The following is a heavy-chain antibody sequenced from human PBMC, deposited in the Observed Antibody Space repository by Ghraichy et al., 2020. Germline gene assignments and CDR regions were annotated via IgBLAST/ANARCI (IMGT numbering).Heavy chain of an antibody. CDR1: GFTFSDYY. CDR3: ARDVDYYDSSGTGGY. D-gene: IGHD3-22*01. V-gene: IGHV3-11*01. Sequence: GGSLRLSCAASGFTFSDYYMSWIRQAPGKGLEWVSYISSSGSTIYYADSVKGRFTISRDNAKNSLYLQMNSLRAEDTAVYYCARDVDYYDSSGTGGYWGQGTLVTVSS. J-gene: IGHJ4*02. CDR2: ISSSGSTI.